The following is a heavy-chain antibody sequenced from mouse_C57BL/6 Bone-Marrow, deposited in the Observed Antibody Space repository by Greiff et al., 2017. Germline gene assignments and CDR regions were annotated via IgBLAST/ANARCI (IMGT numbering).Heavy chain of an antibody. D-gene: IGHD2-5*01. CDR3: ARPYCSNDWYFDV. Sequence: VQLQQPGAELVKPGASVKMSCKASGYTFTSYWITWVKQRPGQGLEWIGDIYPGSGSTNYNEKFKSKATLTVDTSSSTAYMQLSSLTSEDSAVYYCARPYCSNDWYFDVWGTGTTVTVSS. CDR1: GYTFTSYW. V-gene: IGHV1-55*01. J-gene: IGHJ1*03. CDR2: IYPGSGST.